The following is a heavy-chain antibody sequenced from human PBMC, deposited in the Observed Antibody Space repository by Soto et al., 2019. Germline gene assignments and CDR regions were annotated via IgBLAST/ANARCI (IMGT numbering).Heavy chain of an antibody. V-gene: IGHV3-23*01. CDR2: ISGSGGST. D-gene: IGHD1-26*01. CDR1: GFTFSSYA. CDR3: AKDPHSGSYYEYFDY. J-gene: IGHJ4*02. Sequence: RGSLRLSCAASGFTFSSYAMSWVRQAPGKGLEWVSAISGSGGSTYYADSVKGRFTISRDNSKNTLYLQMNSLRAEDTAVYYCAKDPHSGSYYEYFDYWGQGTLVTVSS.